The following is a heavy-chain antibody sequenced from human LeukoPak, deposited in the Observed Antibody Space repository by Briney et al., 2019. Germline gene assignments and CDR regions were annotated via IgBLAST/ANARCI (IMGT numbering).Heavy chain of an antibody. J-gene: IGHJ4*02. Sequence: SETLSLTCTVSGGSISSSPYYWGWIRQPPGKGLEWIGNIYYSGSTYYNASLKTRVTISVDTSKNLFSLKLTSVTAADTAVYYCARHASVDGNWPRPLDYWGQGSLVTVSS. V-gene: IGHV4-39*01. CDR1: GGSISSSPYY. CDR2: IYYSGST. CDR3: ARHASVDGNWPRPLDY. D-gene: IGHD6-19*01.